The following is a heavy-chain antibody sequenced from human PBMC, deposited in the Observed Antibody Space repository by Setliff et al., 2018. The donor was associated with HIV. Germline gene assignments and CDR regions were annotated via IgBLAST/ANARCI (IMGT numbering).Heavy chain of an antibody. CDR2: ISGSGGRT. J-gene: IGHJ4*02. Sequence: PGGSLRLSCAASGFKFNNYAMSWVRQAPGKGLEWVSGISGSGGRTYYGDSVKGRFTISRDNSKNTLYLQMNSLRAEDTAVYYCARPDNWNYGAYFDYWGQGTLVTVSS. CDR3: ARPDNWNYGAYFDY. CDR1: GFKFNNYA. D-gene: IGHD1-7*01. V-gene: IGHV3-23*01.